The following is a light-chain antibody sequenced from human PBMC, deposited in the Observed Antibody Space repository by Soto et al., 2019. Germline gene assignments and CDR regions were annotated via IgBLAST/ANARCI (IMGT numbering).Light chain of an antibody. Sequence: SALTQPRSVSGSPGQSVTISCTGTSSDVGGYNYVSWYQQHPGKAPKLMIYDVSKRPSGVPDRFSGSTSGNMATLTISGLQADDEADYYCCSFGGSSSLVFGGGTKVTVL. CDR2: DVS. J-gene: IGLJ2*01. CDR3: CSFGGSSSLV. CDR1: SSDVGGYNY. V-gene: IGLV2-11*01.